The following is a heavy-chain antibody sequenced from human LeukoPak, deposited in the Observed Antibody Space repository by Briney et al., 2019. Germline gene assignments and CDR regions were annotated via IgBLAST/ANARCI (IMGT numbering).Heavy chain of an antibody. V-gene: IGHV3-30*02. CDR2: IRSGGSDE. CDR3: AKDLELAPFDY. D-gene: IGHD1-26*01. CDR1: GFIFRSYG. Sequence: PGGSLRLSCVTSGFIFRSYGMHWVRQAPGKGLEWVAFIRSGGSDEHYADSVKGRFTISRDNSKDTLYLQMNSLGAEDTAVYYCAKDLELAPFDYWGQGTLVTVSP. J-gene: IGHJ4*02.